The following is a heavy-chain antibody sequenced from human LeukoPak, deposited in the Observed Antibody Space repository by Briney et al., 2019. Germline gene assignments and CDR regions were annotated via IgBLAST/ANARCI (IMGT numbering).Heavy chain of an antibody. Sequence: GGSLRLSXAASGFTFCNYAMTWVRQAPGKGLEWVSGISGSGGSTYYADSVKGRFTISRDNSKNTLYLQMNSLRAEDTAVYYCAKDRGGNYLFYLDYWGQGTLVTVSS. J-gene: IGHJ4*02. CDR3: AKDRGGNYLFYLDY. CDR2: ISGSGGST. V-gene: IGHV3-23*01. D-gene: IGHD1-26*01. CDR1: GFTFCNYA.